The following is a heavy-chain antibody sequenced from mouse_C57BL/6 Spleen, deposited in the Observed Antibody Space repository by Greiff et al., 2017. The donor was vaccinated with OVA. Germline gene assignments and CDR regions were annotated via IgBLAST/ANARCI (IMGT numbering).Heavy chain of an antibody. D-gene: IGHD1-1*01. CDR2: IYPGDGDP. CDR1: GYAFSSYW. Sequence: QVQLQQSGAELVKPGASVKISCKASGYAFSSYWMNWVKQRPGKGLEWIGQIYPGDGDPNYNGKFKGKATLTADKSSSTAYMQLSSLTSEDSAVYFCARTGSYYYGSSFDYWGQGTTLTVSS. J-gene: IGHJ2*01. CDR3: ARTGSYYYGSSFDY. V-gene: IGHV1-80*01.